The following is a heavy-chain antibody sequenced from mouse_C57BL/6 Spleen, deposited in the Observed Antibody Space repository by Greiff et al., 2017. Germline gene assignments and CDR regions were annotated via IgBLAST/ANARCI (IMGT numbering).Heavy chain of an antibody. V-gene: IGHV5-17*01. CDR3: ARPGDDYDWFAY. CDR2: ISSGSSTI. D-gene: IGHD2-4*01. J-gene: IGHJ3*01. Sequence: EVNVVESGGGLVKPGGSLKLSCAASGFTFSDYGMHWVRQAPEKGLEWVAYISSGSSTIYYADTVKGRFTISRDNAKNTLFLQMTSLRSEDTAMYYCARPGDDYDWFAYWGQGTLVTVSA. CDR1: GFTFSDYG.